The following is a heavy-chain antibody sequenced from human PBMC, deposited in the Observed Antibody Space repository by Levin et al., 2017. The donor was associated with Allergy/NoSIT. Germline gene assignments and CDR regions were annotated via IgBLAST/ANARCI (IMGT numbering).Heavy chain of an antibody. Sequence: SETLSLTCSVSGGSISSTSYYWGWIRQPPGKGLEWIGNIYHSGSTYYNPSLKSRVTISIDTSKNHFSMKLSSVTAADTAVYYCARSDRTGRTSGSGESIHFDYWGQGILVTVSS. V-gene: IGHV4-39*02. D-gene: IGHD3-10*01. CDR2: IYHSGST. J-gene: IGHJ4*02. CDR3: ARSDRTGRTSGSGESIHFDY. CDR1: GGSISSTSYY.